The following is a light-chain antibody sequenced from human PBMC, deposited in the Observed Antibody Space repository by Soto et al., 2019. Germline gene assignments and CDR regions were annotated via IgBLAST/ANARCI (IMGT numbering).Light chain of an antibody. CDR3: SSYTGSRASYV. Sequence: QSVLTQSPSASGSPGQSVTISCTGTKNDIGVYDFVSWYQHHPGKAPRLIIYEVVQRPSGVPDRFSGSKSGNTASLTVSGLQAEDESDYHCSSYTGSRASYVFGTGTKVNVL. CDR1: KNDIGVYDF. J-gene: IGLJ1*01. V-gene: IGLV2-8*01. CDR2: EVV.